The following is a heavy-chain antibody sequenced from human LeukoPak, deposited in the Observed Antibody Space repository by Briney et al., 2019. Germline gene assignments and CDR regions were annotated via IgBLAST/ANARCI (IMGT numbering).Heavy chain of an antibody. D-gene: IGHD5-24*01. J-gene: IGHJ5*02. CDR1: GGSISSYY. CDR2: IYYSGST. V-gene: IGHV4-59*01. Sequence: SETLSLTCTVSGGSISSYYWSWIRQPPGKGLEWIGYIYYSGSTNYNPSLKSRVTISVDTSKNQFSLKLSSVTAADTAVYYCARDDSVRDEAWWFNPWGQGTLVTVSS. CDR3: ARDDSVRDEAWWFNP.